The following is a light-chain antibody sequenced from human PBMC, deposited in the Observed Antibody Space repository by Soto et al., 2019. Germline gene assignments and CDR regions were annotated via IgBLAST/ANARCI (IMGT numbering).Light chain of an antibody. Sequence: SYELTQPPSVSVAPGKTASIPCGGDNIGSKSVHWYQQRPGQAPVLVINNEVDRPSGIPERFSGSNSGNTATLTITRVDAGDEADYYCHVWVSDSDHPVFGGGTKVTVL. J-gene: IGLJ2*01. CDR2: NEV. CDR3: HVWVSDSDHPV. V-gene: IGLV3-21*04. CDR1: NIGSKS.